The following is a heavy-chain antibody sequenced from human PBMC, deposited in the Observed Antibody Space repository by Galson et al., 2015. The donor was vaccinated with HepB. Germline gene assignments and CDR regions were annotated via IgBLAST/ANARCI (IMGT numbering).Heavy chain of an antibody. J-gene: IGHJ4*02. D-gene: IGHD6-19*01. CDR3: ARDLAVAGPGFDY. Sequence: CAISGDSVSSNSAAWNWNRQSPSRGLEWLGRTYYRSKWYNDYAVSVKSRITINPDTSKNQFPLQLNSVTPEDTAVYYCARDLAVAGPGFDYWGQGTLVTVSS. CDR1: GDSVSSNSAA. CDR2: TYYRSKWYN. V-gene: IGHV6-1*01.